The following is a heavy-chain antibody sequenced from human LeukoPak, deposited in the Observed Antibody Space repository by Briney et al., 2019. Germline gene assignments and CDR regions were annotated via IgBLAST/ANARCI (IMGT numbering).Heavy chain of an antibody. CDR1: GFTLSSYA. D-gene: IGHD2-2*01. Sequence: HPGRSLRLSCAASGFTLSSYAMHWVRQAPGKGLEWVAVISYDGSNKYYADSVKGRFTISRDNSKNTLYLQMNSLRAEDTAVYYCARADQGYFDYWGQGTLVTVSS. V-gene: IGHV3-30-3*01. CDR3: ARADQGYFDY. J-gene: IGHJ4*02. CDR2: ISYDGSNK.